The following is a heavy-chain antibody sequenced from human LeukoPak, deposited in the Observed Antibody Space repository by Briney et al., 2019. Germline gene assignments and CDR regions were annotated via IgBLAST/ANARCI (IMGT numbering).Heavy chain of an antibody. CDR1: GLTFDDYA. Sequence: GGSLRLSCAASGLTFDDYAMHWVRQAPGKGLEWVSGISWNSGSIGYADSVKGRFTISRDNAKNSLYLQMNSLRAEDMALYYCAKDIAAAGNDAFDIWGQGTMVTVSS. CDR2: ISWNSGSI. CDR3: AKDIAAAGNDAFDI. D-gene: IGHD6-13*01. J-gene: IGHJ3*02. V-gene: IGHV3-9*03.